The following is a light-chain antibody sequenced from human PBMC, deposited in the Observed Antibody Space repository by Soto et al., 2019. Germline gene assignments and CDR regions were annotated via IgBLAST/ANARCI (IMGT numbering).Light chain of an antibody. Sequence: DVKMTQSPSSLSASVGDRVTISCRASQDVSYHVNWYQQKAQKAPKLLLSTASTLQSGVPSRFSGAGSGTVFSHPLTGLHPDDFATYYCQQAYTSPFTFGPGTTVDV. CDR3: QQAYTSPFT. CDR1: QDVSYH. J-gene: IGKJ3*01. CDR2: TAS. V-gene: IGKV1-39*01.